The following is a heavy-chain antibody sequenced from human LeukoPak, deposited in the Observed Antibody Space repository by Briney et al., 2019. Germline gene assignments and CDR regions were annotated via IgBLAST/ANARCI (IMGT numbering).Heavy chain of an antibody. CDR3: ARSPWVPAAIRWKDWFDP. V-gene: IGHV4-30-4*01. Sequence: PSQTLSLTCTVSGGSISSGDYYWSWIRQPPGKGPEWIGYIYYSGSTYYNPSLKSRVTISVDTSKNQFSLKLSSVTAADTAVYYCARSPWVPAAIRWKDWFDPWGQGTLVTVSS. J-gene: IGHJ5*02. CDR1: GGSISSGDYY. CDR2: IYYSGST. D-gene: IGHD2-2*01.